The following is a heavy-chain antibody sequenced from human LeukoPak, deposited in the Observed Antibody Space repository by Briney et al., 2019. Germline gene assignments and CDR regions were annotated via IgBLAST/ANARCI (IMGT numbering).Heavy chain of an antibody. CDR1: GFTFDDYA. D-gene: IGHD6-13*01. J-gene: IGHJ6*03. CDR2: ISWDGGST. Sequence: PGGSLRLSCAASGFTFDDYAMHWVRHAPGKGLEWVSLISWDGGSTYYADSVKGRFTISRDNSKNSLYLQMNSLRAEDTAVYYCARAGIAAAGGQPYYYYYYMDVWGKGTTVTVSS. V-gene: IGHV3-43D*03. CDR3: ARAGIAAAGGQPYYYYYYMDV.